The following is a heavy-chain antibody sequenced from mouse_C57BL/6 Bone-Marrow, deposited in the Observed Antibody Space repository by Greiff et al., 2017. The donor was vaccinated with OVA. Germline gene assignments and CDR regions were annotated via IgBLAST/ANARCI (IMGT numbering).Heavy chain of an antibody. D-gene: IGHD2-4*01. CDR1: GYAFTNYL. CDR2: INPGSGGT. Sequence: QVQLQQSGAELVRPGTSVKVSCKASGYAFTNYLIEWVKQRPGQGLEWIGVINPGSGGTNYNEKFKGKATLTADKSSSTAYMQLSSLTSEDSAVYFCAREIGINYAWFAYWGQGTLVTVSA. V-gene: IGHV1-54*01. J-gene: IGHJ3*01. CDR3: AREIGINYAWFAY.